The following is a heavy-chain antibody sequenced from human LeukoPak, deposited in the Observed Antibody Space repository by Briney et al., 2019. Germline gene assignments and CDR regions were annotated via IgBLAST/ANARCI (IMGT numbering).Heavy chain of an antibody. Sequence: GGSLRLSCAASGFTFSNYAISWVRQAPGKGLEWVSAISGSGGSTYYADSVKGRFTISRDNSKNTLYLQMNSLRAEDTAVYYCAKGQKNYYYDSSGYRWFDPWGQGTLVTVSS. V-gene: IGHV3-23*01. J-gene: IGHJ5*02. CDR2: ISGSGGST. D-gene: IGHD3-22*01. CDR1: GFTFSNYA. CDR3: AKGQKNYYYDSSGYRWFDP.